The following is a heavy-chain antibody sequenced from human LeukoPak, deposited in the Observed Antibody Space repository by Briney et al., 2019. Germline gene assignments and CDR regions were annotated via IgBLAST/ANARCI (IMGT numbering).Heavy chain of an antibody. Sequence: PSETLSLTCAVYGGSFSGYYWSWIRKPPGKGLEWIGEINHSGSTNYNPSLKSRVTISVDTSKDQFSLKLSSVTAADTAVYYCARDSSGWYHWFDPWGQGTLVTVSS. V-gene: IGHV4-34*01. CDR1: GGSFSGYY. CDR3: ARDSSGWYHWFDP. D-gene: IGHD6-19*01. J-gene: IGHJ5*02. CDR2: INHSGST.